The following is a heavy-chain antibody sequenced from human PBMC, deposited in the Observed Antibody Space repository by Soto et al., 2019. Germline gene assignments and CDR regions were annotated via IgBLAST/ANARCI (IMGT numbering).Heavy chain of an antibody. D-gene: IGHD3-10*01. Sequence: QPGGSLRLSCAASGFTFSSYAMSWFRQAPGKGLEWVSAISGSGGSTYYADSVKGRFTISRDNSKNTLYLQMNSLRAEDTAVYYCATLNSLKGSGSRAKLDLWGQGTLVPVSS. V-gene: IGHV3-23*01. CDR3: ATLNSLKGSGSRAKLDL. CDR2: ISGSGGST. CDR1: GFTFSSYA. J-gene: IGHJ4*02.